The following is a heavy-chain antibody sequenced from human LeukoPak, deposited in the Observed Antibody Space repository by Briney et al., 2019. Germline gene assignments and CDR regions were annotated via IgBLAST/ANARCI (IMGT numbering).Heavy chain of an antibody. D-gene: IGHD3-16*01. V-gene: IGHV1-69*05. CDR2: IIPIFGSA. Sequence: SAVKVSCKASGCTFSSYAISWVRQAPGQGLEWMGGIIPIFGSANYAQKFQGRVTITTDESTSTAYMELSSLRSEDTAVYDSAKLGGPPLHNYYVGVWRKGTTVAVCS. CDR3: AKLGGPPLHNYYVGV. J-gene: IGHJ6*03. CDR1: GCTFSSYA.